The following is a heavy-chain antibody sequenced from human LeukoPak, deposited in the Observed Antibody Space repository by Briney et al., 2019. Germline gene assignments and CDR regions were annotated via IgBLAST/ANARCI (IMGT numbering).Heavy chain of an antibody. CDR3: ARYREQHH. D-gene: IGHD6-13*01. Sequence: SETLSLTCAVYGGSFSGYYWSWIRQPPGKGLEWIGEINHSGSTNYNPSLKSRVTISVDTSKNQLSLKLSAVTAADTAMYYCARYREQHHWGQGTLVTVSS. CDR1: GGSFSGYY. J-gene: IGHJ1*01. CDR2: INHSGST. V-gene: IGHV4-34*01.